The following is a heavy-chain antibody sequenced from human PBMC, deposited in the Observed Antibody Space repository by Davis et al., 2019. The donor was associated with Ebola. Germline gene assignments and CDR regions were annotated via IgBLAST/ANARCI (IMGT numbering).Heavy chain of an antibody. Sequence: GESLKISCKGSGYSFTTYWIAWVRQTPAKGLEWMGIIYPGDSDTRYSPSFEGQVTISVDRSISIAYLQWSSLKASDTAMYYCAKQESLYGSSDYWGQGTLVTVSS. CDR3: AKQESLYGSSDY. CDR2: IYPGDSDT. J-gene: IGHJ4*02. CDR1: GYSFTTYW. V-gene: IGHV5-51*01. D-gene: IGHD3-22*01.